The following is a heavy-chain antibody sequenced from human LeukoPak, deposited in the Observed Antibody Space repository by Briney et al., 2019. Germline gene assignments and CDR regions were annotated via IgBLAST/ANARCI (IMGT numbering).Heavy chain of an antibody. D-gene: IGHD5-18*01. CDR1: GYTFTGYY. CDR2: ISAYNGNT. J-gene: IGHJ4*02. CDR3: ARDGYSYVDY. V-gene: IGHV1-18*04. Sequence: ASVKVSCKASGYTFTGYYMHWVRQAPGQGLEWMGWISAYNGNTNYAQKLQGRVTMTTDTSTSTAYMELRSLRSDDTAVYYCARDGYSYVDYWGQGTLVTVSS.